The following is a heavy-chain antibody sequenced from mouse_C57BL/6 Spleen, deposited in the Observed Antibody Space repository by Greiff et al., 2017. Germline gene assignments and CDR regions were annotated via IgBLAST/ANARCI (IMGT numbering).Heavy chain of an antibody. D-gene: IGHD2-2*01. CDR2: IDPSDSYT. J-gene: IGHJ3*01. CDR3: ARGKTYYGYDWFAY. Sequence: QVQLQQPGAELVMPGASVKLSCKASGYTFTSYWMHWVKQRPGQGLEWIGEIDPSDSYTNYNQKFKGKSTLTVDKSSSTAYMQLSSLTSEDSAVYYCARGKTYYGYDWFAYWGQGTLVTVSA. V-gene: IGHV1-69*01. CDR1: GYTFTSYW.